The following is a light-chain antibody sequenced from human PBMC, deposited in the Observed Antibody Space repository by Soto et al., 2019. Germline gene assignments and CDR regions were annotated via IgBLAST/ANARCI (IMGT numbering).Light chain of an antibody. CDR2: GNS. J-gene: IGLJ2*01. Sequence: QSVLTQPPSVSGAPGHRVTISCSGGSSNIGAGFEVHWYQQFPGRAPKLLIFGNSNRPSGVSDRFSGSESGTSASLAISGLQAEDEADYHCQSYDNSLSGVVFGGGTKLTVL. CDR1: SSNIGAGFE. V-gene: IGLV1-40*01. CDR3: QSYDNSLSGVV.